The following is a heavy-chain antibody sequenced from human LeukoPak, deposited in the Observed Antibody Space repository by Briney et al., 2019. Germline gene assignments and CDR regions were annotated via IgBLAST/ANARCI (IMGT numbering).Heavy chain of an antibody. CDR2: ISAYNGNT. CDR1: GYTFTSYY. V-gene: IGHV1-18*04. D-gene: IGHD6-19*01. J-gene: IGHJ4*02. CDR3: ARGGSGWYHFDY. Sequence: WASVKVSCKASGYTFTSYYMHWVRQAPGQGLEWMGWISAYNGNTNYAQKLQGRVTMTTDTSTSTAYMELRSLRSDDTAVYYCARGGSGWYHFDYWGQGTLVTVSS.